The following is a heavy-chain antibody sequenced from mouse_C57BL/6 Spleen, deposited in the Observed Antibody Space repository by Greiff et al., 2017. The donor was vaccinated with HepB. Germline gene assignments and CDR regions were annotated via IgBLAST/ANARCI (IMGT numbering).Heavy chain of an antibody. CDR3: AKNVPGDALGAWFAY. CDR2: IWRGGST. J-gene: IGHJ3*01. D-gene: IGHD3-3*01. V-gene: IGHV2-5*01. Sequence: QVQLKESGPGLVQPSQSLSITCTVSGFSLTSYGVHWVRQSPGKGLEWLGVIWRGGSTDYNAAFMSRLSITKDNSKSQVFFKMNSLQADDTAIYYCAKNVPGDALGAWFAYWGQGTLVTVSA. CDR1: GFSLTSYG.